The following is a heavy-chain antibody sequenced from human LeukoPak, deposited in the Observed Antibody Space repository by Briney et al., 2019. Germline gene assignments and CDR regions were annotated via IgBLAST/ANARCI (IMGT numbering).Heavy chain of an antibody. Sequence: ASVKVSCKASGYTFTSYDINWVRQATGQGLEWMGWMNPNSGSTGYAQKFQGRVTMTRNTSISTAYMELSSLRSEDTAVYYCASLYGSGSHYYYYYYGMDVWGQGTTVTVSS. J-gene: IGHJ6*02. CDR3: ASLYGSGSHYYYYYYGMDV. V-gene: IGHV1-8*01. CDR1: GYTFTSYD. D-gene: IGHD3-10*01. CDR2: MNPNSGST.